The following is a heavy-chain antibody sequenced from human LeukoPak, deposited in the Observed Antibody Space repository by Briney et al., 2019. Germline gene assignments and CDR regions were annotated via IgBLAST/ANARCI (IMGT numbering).Heavy chain of an antibody. J-gene: IGHJ4*02. CDR2: IIPILGIA. Sequence: ASVKLSCKASGGTFSSYAISWVRQAPGQGLEWMGRIIPILGIANYAQKFKGRVTITADKSTSTAYMELSSLRSEDTAVYYCATTGGYSYGHGYFDYWGQGTLVTVS. D-gene: IGHD5-18*01. V-gene: IGHV1-69*04. CDR3: ATTGGYSYGHGYFDY. CDR1: GGTFSSYA.